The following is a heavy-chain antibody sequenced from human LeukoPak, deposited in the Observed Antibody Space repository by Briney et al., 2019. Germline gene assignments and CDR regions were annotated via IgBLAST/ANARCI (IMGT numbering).Heavy chain of an antibody. V-gene: IGHV3-48*03. CDR1: GFTFSSYE. Sequence: PGGSLRLSCAASGFTFSSYEMNWFRQAPGKGLEWVSYISSSGSTIYYADSVKGRFTISRDNAKNSLYLQMNSLRAEDTAVYYCARERDTSWIQLSYYYYYYMDVWGKGTTVTVSS. J-gene: IGHJ6*03. CDR3: ARERDTSWIQLSYYYYYYMDV. CDR2: ISSSGSTI. D-gene: IGHD5-18*01.